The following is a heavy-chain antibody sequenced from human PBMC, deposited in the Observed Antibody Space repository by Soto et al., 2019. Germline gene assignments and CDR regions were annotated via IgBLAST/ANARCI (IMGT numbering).Heavy chain of an antibody. V-gene: IGHV3-48*02. Sequence: EVQLVESGGGLVQPGGSLRLSCAASGFTFSSYSMNWVRQAPGKGLEWVSYISSSSSTIYYADSVKGRFTISRDNAKNSLYLQMNSLRDEDTAVYYCARDHRAYYDFWSGYPNFDYWGQGTLVTVSS. CDR3: ARDHRAYYDFWSGYPNFDY. CDR2: ISSSSSTI. J-gene: IGHJ4*02. CDR1: GFTFSSYS. D-gene: IGHD3-3*01.